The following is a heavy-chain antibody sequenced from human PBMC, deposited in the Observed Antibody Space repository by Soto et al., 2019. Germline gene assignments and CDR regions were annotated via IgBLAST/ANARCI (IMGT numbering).Heavy chain of an antibody. D-gene: IGHD2-15*01. CDR1: GGSISSYY. CDR2: IYYSGST. J-gene: IGHJ3*02. V-gene: IGHV4-59*01. Sequence: PSETLSLTCTVSGGSISSYYWSWIRQPPGKGLEWIGYIYYSGSTNYNPSLKSRVTISVDTSKNQFSLKLSSVTAAATAVYYCARAPVVAAFDIWGQGTMATVSS. CDR3: ARAPVVAAFDI.